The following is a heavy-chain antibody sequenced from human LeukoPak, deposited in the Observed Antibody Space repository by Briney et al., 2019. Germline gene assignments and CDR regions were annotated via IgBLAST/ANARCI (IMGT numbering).Heavy chain of an antibody. Sequence: ASVKVSCKASGYTFTSYYIHWVRQAPGQGLEWMGIINPSRGSTAYAQMFQGRLTMPRDTSTSTVYMELSSLRSEDTAVYYCARTPLAGTGYFDYWGQGTLVTVSS. D-gene: IGHD6-19*01. CDR1: GYTFTSYY. J-gene: IGHJ4*02. V-gene: IGHV1-46*01. CDR3: ARTPLAGTGYFDY. CDR2: INPSRGST.